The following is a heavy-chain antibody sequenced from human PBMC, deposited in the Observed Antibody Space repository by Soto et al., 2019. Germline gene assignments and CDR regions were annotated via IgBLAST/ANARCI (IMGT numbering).Heavy chain of an antibody. CDR1: GYTFTSYH. CDR2: ISAYNGNT. V-gene: IGHV1-18*01. J-gene: IGHJ4*02. CDR3: ARDSPPPRE. Sequence: QVKLVQSGAEVKKPGASVKVSCKASGYTFTSYHITWVRQAPGQGLEWMGWISAYNGNTNYAQKLQGRVTMTTDTPTSTAHRQLRSLRSDDTAVYYCARDSPPPREWGQGTLVTVSS.